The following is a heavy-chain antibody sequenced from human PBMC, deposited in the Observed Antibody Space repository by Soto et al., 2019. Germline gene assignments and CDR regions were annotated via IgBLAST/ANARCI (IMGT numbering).Heavy chain of an antibody. D-gene: IGHD6-19*01. CDR1: GYTFTGYY. CDR3: ARDLHPLEWLVSDLDY. Sequence: QVQLVQSGAEVKKPGASVKVSCKASGYTFTGYYMHWVRQAPGQGLEWMGWINPNSGGTNYAQKFQGRVTMTRDTAISTAYMELSRLRSDDTAVYYCARDLHPLEWLVSDLDYWGQGTLVTVSS. J-gene: IGHJ4*02. CDR2: INPNSGGT. V-gene: IGHV1-2*02.